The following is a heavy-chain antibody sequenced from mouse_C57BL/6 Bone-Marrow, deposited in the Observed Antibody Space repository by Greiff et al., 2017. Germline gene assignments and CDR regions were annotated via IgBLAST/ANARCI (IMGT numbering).Heavy chain of an antibody. Sequence: QVQLQQSGPALVKPGASAKIFCKASCYASCSSWPNWVMQRPGKGLVWFGRIYPGDGDTNYNGKIKGKATLTADKSSSTAYMELSSLTSEDSAVYYCARREENTTVVDYDMDYWGQGTTVTVSS. CDR2: IYPGDGDT. CDR1: CYASCSSW. D-gene: IGHD1-1*01. J-gene: IGHJ4*01. V-gene: IGHV1-82*01. CDR3: ARREENTTVVDYDMDY.